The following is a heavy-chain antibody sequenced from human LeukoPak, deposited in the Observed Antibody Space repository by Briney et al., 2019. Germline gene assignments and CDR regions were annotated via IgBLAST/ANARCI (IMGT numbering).Heavy chain of an antibody. CDR3: AKYSIAAAGAFDH. CDR1: GFIFSSYA. V-gene: IGHV3-23*01. D-gene: IGHD6-13*01. Sequence: GRSLRLSCAAYGFIFSSYAMSWVRQAPGKGLGWLAGICGRGGSTYYADSVKGRFTISRDNSKNTLYLQMNSLRAEDTAVDYCAKYSIAAAGAFDHWGQGTLVTVSS. J-gene: IGHJ4*02. CDR2: ICGRGGST.